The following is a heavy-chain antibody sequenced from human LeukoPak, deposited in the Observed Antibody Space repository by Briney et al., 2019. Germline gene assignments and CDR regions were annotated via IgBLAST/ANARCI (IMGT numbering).Heavy chain of an antibody. D-gene: IGHD3-22*01. Sequence: PGGSLRLSCAVSGITLSNYGMSWVRQAPGKGLEWVACIRGSGGATNYADSVKGRFTISRDHPKNTLYLQMNSLRVEDTAVYFCAKRGVVIRVILVGFHKEAYYFDSWGQGALVTVSS. CDR1: GITLSNYG. CDR2: IRGSGGAT. CDR3: AKRGVVIRVILVGFHKEAYYFDS. J-gene: IGHJ4*02. V-gene: IGHV3-23*01.